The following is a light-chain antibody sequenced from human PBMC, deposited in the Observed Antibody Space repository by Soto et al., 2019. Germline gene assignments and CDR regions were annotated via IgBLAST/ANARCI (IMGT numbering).Light chain of an antibody. CDR1: SSNIGNNY. J-gene: IGLJ2*01. CDR3: GTWDSSLSAGV. CDR2: ENN. V-gene: IGLV1-51*01. Sequence: QSVLTQPPSVSAAPGQKATISCSGFSSNIGNNYVSWYQQVPGTAPKLLIYENNKRPSGIPDRFSGSKSGTSATLDITGLQTGDEADYYCGTWDSSLSAGVFGGGTKLTVL.